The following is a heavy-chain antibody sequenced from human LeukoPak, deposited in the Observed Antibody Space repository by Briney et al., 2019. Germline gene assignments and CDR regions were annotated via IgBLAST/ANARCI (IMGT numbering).Heavy chain of an antibody. J-gene: IGHJ3*02. CDR3: ARPRSPYYCSSTSCYVMRAFDI. CDR2: IYYSGST. V-gene: IGHV4-59*12. Sequence: SETLSLTCTVSGGSISSYYWSWIRQPPGKGLGWIGYIYYSGSTNYNPSLKSRVTISVDTSKNQFSLKLSSVTAADTAVYYCARPRSPYYCSSTSCYVMRAFDIWGQGTMVTVSS. CDR1: GGSISSYY. D-gene: IGHD2-2*01.